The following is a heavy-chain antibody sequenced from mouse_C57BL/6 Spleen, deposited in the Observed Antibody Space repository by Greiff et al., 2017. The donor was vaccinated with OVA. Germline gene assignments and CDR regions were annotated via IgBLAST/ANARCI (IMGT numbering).Heavy chain of an antibody. J-gene: IGHJ1*03. CDR2: IRLKSDNYAT. CDR1: GFTFSNYW. V-gene: IGHV6-3*01. Sequence: EVQGVESGGGLVQPGGSMKLSCVASGFTFSNYWMNWVRQSPEKGLEWVAQIRLKSDNYATHYAESVKGRFTISRDDSKSSVYMQMNNLRAEDTGIYYCTRSSSYWYFDVWGTGTTVTVSS. D-gene: IGHD1-1*01. CDR3: TRSSSYWYFDV.